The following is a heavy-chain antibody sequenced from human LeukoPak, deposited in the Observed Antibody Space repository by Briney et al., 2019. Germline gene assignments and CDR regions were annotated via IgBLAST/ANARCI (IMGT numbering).Heavy chain of an antibody. J-gene: IGHJ6*02. CDR3: SSPIHYGDYDYFYGTDV. CDR2: IRSKVNNYAT. V-gene: IGHV3-73*01. CDR1: GFTFSGSA. D-gene: IGHD4-17*01. Sequence: GGSLRLSCAASGFTFSGSAMHWVRQASGKGLEWVGRIRSKVNNYATAYAASVKGRFTISRDESKNTAYLQMNSLKTEDTAVYYCSSPIHYGDYDYFYGTDVWGQGTTVTVSS.